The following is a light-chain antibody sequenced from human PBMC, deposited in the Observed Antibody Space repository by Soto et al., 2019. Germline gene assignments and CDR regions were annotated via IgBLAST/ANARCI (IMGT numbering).Light chain of an antibody. V-gene: IGKV3-20*01. CDR2: DAS. J-gene: IGKJ2*01. CDR1: QSFAGF. CDR3: QQYGGSPYT. Sequence: EIVLTQSPGTLSLSPGERATLSCRASQSFAGFLAWYQHKAGQPPRLLIYDASKRATGLPDRFSGTGSGTDFTLTISRLEPEGFAVYYCQQYGGSPYTFGQGTRLEIK.